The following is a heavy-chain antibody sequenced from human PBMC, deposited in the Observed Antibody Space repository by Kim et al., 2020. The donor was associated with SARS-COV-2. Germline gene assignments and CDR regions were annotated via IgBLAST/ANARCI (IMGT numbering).Heavy chain of an antibody. D-gene: IGHD6-13*01. CDR3: AREIAPAGKTFDY. Sequence: YEHKLQDRVTVTRDTSTRTLYMELSSLRSEDTAVYYCAREIAPAGKTFDYWGQGTLVTVSS. V-gene: IGHV1-46*01. J-gene: IGHJ4*02.